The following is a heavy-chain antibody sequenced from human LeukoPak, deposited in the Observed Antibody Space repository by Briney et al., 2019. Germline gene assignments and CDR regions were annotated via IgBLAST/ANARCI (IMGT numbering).Heavy chain of an antibody. CDR3: AKDSERFTMTVVAFDY. CDR1: GFTFSSYA. J-gene: IGHJ4*02. CDR2: ISGSGGST. D-gene: IGHD3-22*01. Sequence: GGSLRLSCAASGFTFSSYAMSWVRQAPGKGLEWVSAISGSGGSTYYADSVKGRFTISRDNSKNTLYLQMNSLRAEDTAVYYCAKDSERFTMTVVAFDYWGQGTLVTVSS. V-gene: IGHV3-23*01.